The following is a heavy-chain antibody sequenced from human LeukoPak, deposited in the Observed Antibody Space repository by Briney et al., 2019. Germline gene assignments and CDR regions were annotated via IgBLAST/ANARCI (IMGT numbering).Heavy chain of an antibody. D-gene: IGHD6-19*01. CDR1: GFTFSSYW. CDR2: INSDGSST. CDR3: ARDSIAVADGY. Sequence: GGSLRLSCAASGFTFSSYWMHWVRQAPGKGLVWVSRINSDGSSTSYADSVKGRFTISRDNAKNSLYLQMNSLRAEDTAVYYCARDSIAVADGYWGQGTLVTVSS. J-gene: IGHJ4*02. V-gene: IGHV3-74*01.